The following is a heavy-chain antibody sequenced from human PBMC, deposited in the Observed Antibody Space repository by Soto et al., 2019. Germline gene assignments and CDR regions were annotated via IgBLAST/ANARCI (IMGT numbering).Heavy chain of an antibody. V-gene: IGHV4-59*01. CDR3: ARAGVVVAATNYYYGMDV. CDR2: IYYSGST. Sequence: PSETLSLTCAVYGGSFSSYYWSWIRQPPGKGLEWIGYIYYSGSTNYNPSLKSRVTISVDTSKNQFSLKLSSVTAADTAVYYCARAGVVVAATNYYYGMDVWGQGTTVTVSS. J-gene: IGHJ6*02. CDR1: GGSFSSYY. D-gene: IGHD2-15*01.